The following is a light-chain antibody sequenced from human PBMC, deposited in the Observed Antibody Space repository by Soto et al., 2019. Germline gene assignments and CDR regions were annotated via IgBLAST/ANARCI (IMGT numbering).Light chain of an antibody. V-gene: IGKV3-20*01. CDR1: QSLSDSY. Sequence: EIVLTQSPGTLSLSPGERATLSCRASQSLSDSYLAWYQQKPGQAPRLLIYGASSRATSIPDRFSGSGSGTDFTLTVSRLEPEDFAVYYCQQYGSSPWTFGQGTKVEIK. CDR3: QQYGSSPWT. CDR2: GAS. J-gene: IGKJ1*01.